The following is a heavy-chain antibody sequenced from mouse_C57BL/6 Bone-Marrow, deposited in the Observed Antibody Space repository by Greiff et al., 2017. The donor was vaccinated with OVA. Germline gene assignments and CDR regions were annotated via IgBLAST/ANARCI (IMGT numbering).Heavy chain of an antibody. Sequence: EADGIDFSRYWMSWVRRAPGKGLEWIGEINPDSSTINYAPSLKEKFIISRDNAKNTLYLQMSKVRSEDTALYYCASYGYDGAWFAYWGQGTLVTVSA. CDR3: ASYGYDGAWFAY. V-gene: IGHV4-1*01. CDR1: GIDFSRYW. J-gene: IGHJ3*01. CDR2: INPDSSTI. D-gene: IGHD2-2*01.